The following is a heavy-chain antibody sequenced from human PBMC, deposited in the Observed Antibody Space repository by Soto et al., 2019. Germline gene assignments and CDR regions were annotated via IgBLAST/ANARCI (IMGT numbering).Heavy chain of an antibody. CDR2: TRNKAHGYTT. CDR1: GFTLSDFY. Sequence: EVQLVESGGGLVQPGGSLRLSCAASGFTLSDFYMDWVRQTPGKRLERVGRTRNKAHGYTTEYAASVKGRFTISRDDSKNSLYLQMNSLRTEDTAVYYCVRGYNSFDSWGQGTLVTVSP. J-gene: IGHJ4*02. V-gene: IGHV3-72*01. CDR3: VRGYNSFDS. D-gene: IGHD3-16*02.